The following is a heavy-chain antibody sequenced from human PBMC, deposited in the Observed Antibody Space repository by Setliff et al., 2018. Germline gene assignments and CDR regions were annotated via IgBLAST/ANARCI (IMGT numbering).Heavy chain of an antibody. D-gene: IGHD3-3*02. CDR1: ESTFSSFA. V-gene: IGHV3-23*01. Sequence: GSLRLSCTASESTFSSFAVTWVRQTPGRGLEWVSSITGSGDITKYGDSVRGRFTISRDNSRNTLYLQMNSLRSEDTAVYYCARDRIGPFLSYMDGWGKGTAVTVSS. CDR3: ARDRIGPFLSYMDG. J-gene: IGHJ6*03. CDR2: ITGSGDIT.